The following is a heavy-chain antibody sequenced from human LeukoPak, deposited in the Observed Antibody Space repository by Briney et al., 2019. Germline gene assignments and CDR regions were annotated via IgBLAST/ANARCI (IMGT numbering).Heavy chain of an antibody. D-gene: IGHD4-17*01. CDR2: IIPIFGTA. CDR1: GGTFSSYA. CDR3: ARGTVTDYYYYYGMDV. V-gene: IGHV1-69*13. Sequence: SVKVSCKASGGTFSSYAISWVRQAPGQGLEWMGGIIPIFGTANYAQKFQGRVTITADESTSTAHMELSSLRSEDTAVYYCARGTVTDYYYYYGMDVWGQGTTVTVSS. J-gene: IGHJ6*02.